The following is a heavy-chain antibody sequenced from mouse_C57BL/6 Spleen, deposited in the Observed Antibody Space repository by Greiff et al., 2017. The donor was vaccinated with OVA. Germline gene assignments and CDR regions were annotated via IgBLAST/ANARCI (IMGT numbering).Heavy chain of an antibody. CDR2: ISSGSSTI. D-gene: IGHD1-1*01. CDR3: ARPPIYYYGSSPAWFAY. CDR1: GFTFSDYG. V-gene: IGHV5-17*01. Sequence: EVKVEESGGGLVKPGGSLKLSCAASGFTFSDYGMHWVRQAPEKGLEWVAYISSGSSTIYYADTVKGRFTISRDNAKNTLFLQMTSLRSEDTAMYYCARPPIYYYGSSPAWFAYWGQGTLVTVSA. J-gene: IGHJ3*01.